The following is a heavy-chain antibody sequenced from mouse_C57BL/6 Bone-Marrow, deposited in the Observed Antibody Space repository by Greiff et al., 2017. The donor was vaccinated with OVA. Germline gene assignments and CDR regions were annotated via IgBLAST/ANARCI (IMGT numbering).Heavy chain of an antibody. CDR1: GFTFTDYY. D-gene: IGHD1-1*01. CDR2: IRNKANGYTT. CDR3: ARSLLCPFDY. Sequence: EVKLMESGGGLVQPGGSLSLSCAASGFTFTDYYMSWVRQPPGKALEWLGFIRNKANGYTTEYSASVKGRFTISRDNSQSILYLQMNALRAEDSATYYCARSLLCPFDYWGQGTTLTVSS. J-gene: IGHJ2*01. V-gene: IGHV7-3*01.